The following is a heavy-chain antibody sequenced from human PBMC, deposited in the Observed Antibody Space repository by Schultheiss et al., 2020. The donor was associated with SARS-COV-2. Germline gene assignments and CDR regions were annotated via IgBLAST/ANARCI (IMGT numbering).Heavy chain of an antibody. Sequence: ASVKVSCKASGGTFTGYYMHWVRQAPGQGLEWMGIINPSGGSTSYAQKFQGRVTMTRDTSTSTVYMELSSLRSEDTAVYYCARDQTMTTVTTRERVARKYGMDVWGQGTTVTVSS. CDR1: GGTFTGYY. CDR2: INPSGGST. J-gene: IGHJ6*02. CDR3: ARDQTMTTVTTRERVARKYGMDV. D-gene: IGHD4-17*01. V-gene: IGHV1-46*01.